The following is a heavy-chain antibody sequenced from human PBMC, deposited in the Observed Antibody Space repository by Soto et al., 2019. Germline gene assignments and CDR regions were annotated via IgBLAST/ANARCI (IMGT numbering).Heavy chain of an antibody. V-gene: IGHV1-2*04. J-gene: IGHJ6*02. CDR1: GYTFTGYY. CDR2: INPNSGGT. CDR3: ARGRGYCSGGSCFHYYYGMDV. Sequence: ASVKVSCKASGYTFTGYYMHWVRQAPGQGLEWMGWINPNSGGTNYAQKFQGWVTMTRDTSISTAYMELSRLRSDDTAVYYCARGRGYCSGGSCFHYYYGMDVWGQGTTVTV. D-gene: IGHD2-15*01.